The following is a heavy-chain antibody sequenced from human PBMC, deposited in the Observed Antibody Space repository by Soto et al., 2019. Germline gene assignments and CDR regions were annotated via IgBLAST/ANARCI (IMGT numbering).Heavy chain of an antibody. CDR3: ARGLFRYKWRGDGMDV. V-gene: IGHV1-69*12. Sequence: QVQLVQSGAEVKKPGSSVKVSCKASGGTFSSYAISWVRQAPGQGLEWMGGIIPIFGTANYAQKFQGRVTSTAEESTRTAYMELSSLRSEDTAVYYCARGLFRYKWRGDGMDVWGQGSTVTVSS. CDR2: IIPIFGTA. J-gene: IGHJ6*02. D-gene: IGHD1-20*01. CDR1: GGTFSSYA.